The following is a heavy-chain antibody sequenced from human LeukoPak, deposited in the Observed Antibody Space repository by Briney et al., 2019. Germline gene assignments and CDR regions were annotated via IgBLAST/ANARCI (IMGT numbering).Heavy chain of an antibody. D-gene: IGHD2/OR15-2a*01. Sequence: GGSLRLSCAASGFTFSSYGMHWVRQAPGKGLEWVAFIRYDGSNKYYADSVKGRFTISRDNSKNTLYLQMNSLRAEDTAVYHCAKDTMRTTYYFDYWGQGTLVTVSS. CDR3: AKDTMRTTYYFDY. J-gene: IGHJ4*02. CDR1: GFTFSSYG. CDR2: IRYDGSNK. V-gene: IGHV3-30*02.